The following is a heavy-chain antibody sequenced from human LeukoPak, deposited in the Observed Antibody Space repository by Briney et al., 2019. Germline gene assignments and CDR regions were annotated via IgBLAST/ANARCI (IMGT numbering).Heavy chain of an antibody. CDR3: ARHCDYGDYVFASDWFDP. D-gene: IGHD4-17*01. CDR2: ISSSGSTI. J-gene: IGHJ5*02. V-gene: IGHV3-48*04. Sequence: PGGSLRLSCAASGFTFSSYSMNWVRQAPGKGLEWVSSISSSGSTIYYADSVKGRFTISRDNAKNSLYLQMNSLRAEDTAVYYCARHCDYGDYVFASDWFDPWGQGTLVTVSS. CDR1: GFTFSSYS.